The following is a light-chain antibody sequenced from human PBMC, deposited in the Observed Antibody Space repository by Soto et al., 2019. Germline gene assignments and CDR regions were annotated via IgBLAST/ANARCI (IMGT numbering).Light chain of an antibody. Sequence: ETVMTPSPATLSVSPGETATLSCRATQSVHGYLAWYQQKTCQANRLLIYGASTRATGIPSRFSGSGSGTEFTLTISSMQSEDLAVYYCQQYYDWPWTFGQGTKGDI. CDR2: GAS. CDR3: QQYYDWPWT. J-gene: IGKJ1*01. V-gene: IGKV3-15*01. CDR1: QSVHGY.